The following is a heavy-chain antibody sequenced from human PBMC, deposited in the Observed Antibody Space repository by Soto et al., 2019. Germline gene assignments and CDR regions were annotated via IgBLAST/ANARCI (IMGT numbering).Heavy chain of an antibody. CDR2: TYYSGYT. D-gene: IGHD6-13*01. J-gene: IGHJ4*02. Sequence: QVQLQESGPGLVKPSQTLSLSCTVSGGSIRSGGYYWTWIRQHPGKGLEWIGYTYYSGYTNYNPSLKRRVTISVDASKNQFSVKLSSVTAADTAVYYCARVLSTAAVDYWGQGTLVTVSS. CDR1: GGSIRSGGYY. CDR3: ARVLSTAAVDY. V-gene: IGHV4-31*03.